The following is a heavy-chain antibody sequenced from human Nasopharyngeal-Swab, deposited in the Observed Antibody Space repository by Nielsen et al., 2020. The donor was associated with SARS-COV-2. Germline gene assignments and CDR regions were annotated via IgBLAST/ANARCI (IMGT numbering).Heavy chain of an antibody. J-gene: IGHJ3*02. V-gene: IGHV3-74*01. CDR2: INSDGSST. D-gene: IGHD3-10*01. CDR1: GFTFSSYW. CDR3: ARVSWFGELLISDAFDI. Sequence: GESLKISCAASGFTFSSYWMHWVRQAPGKGLVWVSRINSDGSSTTYADSAKGRFTISRDNAKNTLYLQMNSLRAEDTALYYCARVSWFGELLISDAFDIWGQGTMVTVSS.